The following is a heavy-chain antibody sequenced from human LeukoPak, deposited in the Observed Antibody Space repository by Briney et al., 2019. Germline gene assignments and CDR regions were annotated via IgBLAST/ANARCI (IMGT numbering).Heavy chain of an antibody. J-gene: IGHJ4*02. Sequence: GGPLRLSCAASGFTFNSYAMSWLPQAPGKGLEWVSAISGSGGSTYYADSVKRRFTISRDNSKNTLYLQMNSLRAEDTAVYYCAKGGKYYYDSSGYSQDWGQGTLVTVSS. V-gene: IGHV3-23*01. CDR2: ISGSGGST. CDR3: AKGGKYYYDSSGYSQD. CDR1: GFTFNSYA. D-gene: IGHD3-22*01.